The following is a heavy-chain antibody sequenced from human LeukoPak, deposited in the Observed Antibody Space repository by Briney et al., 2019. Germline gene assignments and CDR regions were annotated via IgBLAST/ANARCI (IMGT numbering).Heavy chain of an antibody. J-gene: IGHJ4*02. CDR2: ISWNSGRI. Sequence: GGSLRLSCAASGFTFDDYAMHWVRQAPGKGLEWVSDISWNSGRIGYADSVKGRFTISRDNAKNSLYLQMNSLRAEDTALYYCVKDRVWFGELLNPLFDNWGQGTRVTVSS. CDR3: VKDRVWFGELLNPLFDN. V-gene: IGHV3-9*01. D-gene: IGHD3-10*01. CDR1: GFTFDDYA.